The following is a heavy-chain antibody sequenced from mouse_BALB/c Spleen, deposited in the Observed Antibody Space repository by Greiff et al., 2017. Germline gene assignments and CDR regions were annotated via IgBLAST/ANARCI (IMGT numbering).Heavy chain of an antibody. CDR2: INPSTGYT. V-gene: IGHV1-7*01. Sequence: QVQLKQSGAELAKPGASVKMSCKASGYTFTSYWMHWVKQRPGQGLEWIGYINPSTGYTEYNQKFKDKATLTADKSSSTAYMQLSSLTSEDSAVYYCARSPPYYFDYWGQGTTLTVSS. CDR3: ARSPPYYFDY. J-gene: IGHJ2*01. CDR1: GYTFTSYW.